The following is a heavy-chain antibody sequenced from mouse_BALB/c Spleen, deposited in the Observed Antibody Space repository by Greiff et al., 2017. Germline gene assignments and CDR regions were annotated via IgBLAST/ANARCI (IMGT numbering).Heavy chain of an antibody. Sequence: EVQRVESGGGLVQPGGSLRLSCATSGFTFTDYYMSWVRQPPGKALEWLGFIRNKANGYTTEYSASVKGRFTISRDNSQSILYLQMNTLRAEDSATYYCARDIVTTAFDYWGQGTTLTVSS. D-gene: IGHD1-2*01. J-gene: IGHJ2*01. CDR2: IRNKANGYTT. CDR3: ARDIVTTAFDY. V-gene: IGHV7-3*02. CDR1: GFTFTDYY.